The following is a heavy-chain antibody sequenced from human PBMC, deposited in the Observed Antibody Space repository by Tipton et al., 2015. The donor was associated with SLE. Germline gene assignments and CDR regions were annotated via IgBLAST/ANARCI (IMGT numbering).Heavy chain of an antibody. J-gene: IGHJ4*02. CDR3: ARGVLDGYNSDFDS. D-gene: IGHD5-24*01. CDR1: GGSLSSSAYY. CDR2: INHSGST. Sequence: TLSLTCFVSGGSLSSSAYYWSWIRQPPGKGLEWIGEINHSGSTNYNPSLKSRVTISVDTSKNQFSLKLSSVTAADTAIYYCARGVLDGYNSDFDSWGQGTLVTVSS. V-gene: IGHV4-34*01.